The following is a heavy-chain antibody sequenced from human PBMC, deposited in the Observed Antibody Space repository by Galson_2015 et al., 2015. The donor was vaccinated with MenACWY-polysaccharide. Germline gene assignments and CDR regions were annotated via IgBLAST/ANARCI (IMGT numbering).Heavy chain of an antibody. CDR2: ISHRGTT. CDR1: GASISRSDW. V-gene: IGHV4-4*02. J-gene: IGHJ4*02. Sequence: ETLSLTCAVSGASISRSDWWTWVRQPPGKGLEWIGEISHRGTTNYNPSLKSRVTISVDKSKNQFSLKLNSVTAADTAVYYCARKFDYWGQGTLVTVSS. CDR3: ARKFDY.